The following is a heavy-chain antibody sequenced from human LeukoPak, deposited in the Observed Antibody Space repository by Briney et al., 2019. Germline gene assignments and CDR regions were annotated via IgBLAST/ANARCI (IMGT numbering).Heavy chain of an antibody. D-gene: IGHD4-17*01. J-gene: IGHJ4*02. CDR2: IYYSGST. CDR3: ARDSGENTVPY. V-gene: IGHV4-39*07. Sequence: SSETLSLTCTVSGGSISSSSYYWGWIRQPPGKGLEWIGSIYYSGSTYYNPSLKSRVTISVDTSKNQFSLKLSSVTAADTAVYYCARDSGENTVPYWGQGTLVTVSS. CDR1: GGSISSSSYY.